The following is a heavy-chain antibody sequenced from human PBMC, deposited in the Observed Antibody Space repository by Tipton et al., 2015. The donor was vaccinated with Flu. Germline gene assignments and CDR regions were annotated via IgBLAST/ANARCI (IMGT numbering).Heavy chain of an antibody. J-gene: IGHJ4*02. CDR2: ISHSGRT. Sequence: GLVKPSETLSLICAVSDYSISSGYYWGWIRQPPGKGLEWIGCISHSGRTYYNPSLKSRATISVDTAKNQFSQRLSSVTAADTAVYYCARSTYHYGSGSSDYWGQGTLVTVSS. V-gene: IGHV4-38-2*01. D-gene: IGHD3-10*01. CDR1: DYSISSGYY. CDR3: ARSTYHYGSGSSDY.